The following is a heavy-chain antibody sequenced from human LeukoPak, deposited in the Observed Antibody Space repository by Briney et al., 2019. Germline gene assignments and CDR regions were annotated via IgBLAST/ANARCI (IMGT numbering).Heavy chain of an antibody. D-gene: IGHD6-13*01. V-gene: IGHV1-2*02. CDR1: GYTFSDYY. CDR3: ARVRSSSWLDASDY. J-gene: IGHJ4*02. Sequence: ASVKVSCKASGYTFSDYYIHWVRQAPGQGLEWMGWMNPNSGNTGYAQKFQGRVTMTRDTSISTAYMELSRLRSDDTAVYYCARVRSSSWLDASDYWGQGTLVTVSS. CDR2: MNPNSGNT.